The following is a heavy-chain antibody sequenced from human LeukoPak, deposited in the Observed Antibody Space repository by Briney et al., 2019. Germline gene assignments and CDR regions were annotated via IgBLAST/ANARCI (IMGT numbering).Heavy chain of an antibody. V-gene: IGHV4-61*02. D-gene: IGHD6-13*01. CDR3: ARTDLRIAAAGTFDY. CDR2: IYTSGST. CDR1: GGSISSGSYY. Sequence: PSQTLSLTCTVSGGSISSGSYYWSWIRQPAGKGLEWIGRIYTSGSTNYNPSLKSRVTISVDTSKNQFSLKLSSVTAADTAVYYCARTDLRIAAAGTFDYWGQGTLVTVSS. J-gene: IGHJ4*02.